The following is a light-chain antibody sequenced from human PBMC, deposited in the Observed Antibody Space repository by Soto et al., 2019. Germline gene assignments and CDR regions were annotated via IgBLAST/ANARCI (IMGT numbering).Light chain of an antibody. CDR2: DAS. CDR3: QHYNSYSEA. V-gene: IGKV1-33*01. Sequence: DIQMTQSPSSLSASVGDRVTITFQASQDISTYLNWYQQKPGKAPKLLIYDASNLETGVPSRFSGSGSGTEFTLTISSLQPDDFATYYCQHYNSYSEAFGQGTKVDIK. CDR1: QDISTY. J-gene: IGKJ1*01.